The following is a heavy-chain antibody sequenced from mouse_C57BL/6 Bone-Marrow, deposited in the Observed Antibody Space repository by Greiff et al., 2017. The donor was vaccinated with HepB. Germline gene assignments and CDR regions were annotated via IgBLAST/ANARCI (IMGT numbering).Heavy chain of an antibody. CDR3: ARGAYFLAWFAY. CDR1: GYSITSGYY. Sequence: EVKLMESGPGLVKPSQSLSLTCSVTGYSITSGYYWNWIRQFPGNKLEWMGYISYDGSNNYNPSLKNRISITRDTSKNQFFLKLNSVTTEDTATYYCARGAYFLAWFAYWGQGTRVTVSA. CDR2: ISYDGSN. V-gene: IGHV3-6*01. D-gene: IGHD2-10*01. J-gene: IGHJ3*01.